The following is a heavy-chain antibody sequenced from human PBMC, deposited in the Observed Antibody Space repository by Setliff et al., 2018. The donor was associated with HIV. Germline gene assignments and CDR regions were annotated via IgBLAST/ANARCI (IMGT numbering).Heavy chain of an antibody. CDR1: GFSFSSYW. V-gene: IGHV3-74*01. CDR2: INTDGSST. Sequence: PGGSLRLSCAASGFSFSSYWMHWVRQAPGKGLVWVSRINTDGSSTSYADSVKGRFTISRDNAKNTLYLQMNSLRTEDTAVYYCVRDTFDGRSYYGWDVWGQGTTVTV. CDR3: VRDTFDGRSYYGWDV. D-gene: IGHD3-9*01. J-gene: IGHJ6*02.